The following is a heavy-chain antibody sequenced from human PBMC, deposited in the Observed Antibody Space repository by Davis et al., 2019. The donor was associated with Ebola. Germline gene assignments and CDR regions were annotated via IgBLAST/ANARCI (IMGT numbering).Heavy chain of an antibody. D-gene: IGHD1-26*01. J-gene: IGHJ4*02. Sequence: SETLSLTCTVSGGSISSNNYYWGWIRQPPGKGLEWIGSIYYRWTTYYTPSLKSRVTISVDTSKNQFSLKVTSVSAADTAVYYCATRRLSFEAIDYWGQGTLVTVSS. V-gene: IGHV4-39*01. CDR1: GGSISSNNYY. CDR3: ATRRLSFEAIDY. CDR2: IYYRWTT.